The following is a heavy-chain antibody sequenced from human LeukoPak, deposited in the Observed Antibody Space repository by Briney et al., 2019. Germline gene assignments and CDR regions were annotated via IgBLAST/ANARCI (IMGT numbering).Heavy chain of an antibody. D-gene: IGHD1-26*01. J-gene: IGHJ4*02. CDR1: GITFSTDD. CDR2: IPGGGNNP. V-gene: IGHV3-23*05. CDR3: TQGSWGDD. Sequence: GGSLRLSFAASGITFSTDDMTWVRPAPGKGLEWVSTIPGGGNNPYYADSVKGRFPISRDNSKHTLYLQMNSLRAEDTAVYYCTQGSWGDDWGQGTLVTVSS.